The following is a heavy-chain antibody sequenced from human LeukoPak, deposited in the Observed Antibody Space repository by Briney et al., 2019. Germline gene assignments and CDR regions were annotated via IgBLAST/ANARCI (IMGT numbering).Heavy chain of an antibody. V-gene: IGHV3-74*01. Sequence: PGGSLRLSCAASAFTFSSYWMHWVRQAPGKGLVWVSRINSDGSSTSYADSVKGRFTISRDNAKNTLYLQMNSLRAEDMAVYYCASGYRSGWNFDYWGQGTLVTVSS. CDR3: ASGYRSGWNFDY. CDR2: INSDGSST. CDR1: AFTFSSYW. D-gene: IGHD6-19*01. J-gene: IGHJ4*02.